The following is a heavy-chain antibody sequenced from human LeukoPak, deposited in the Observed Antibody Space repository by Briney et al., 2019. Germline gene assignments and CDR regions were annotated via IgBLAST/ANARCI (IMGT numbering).Heavy chain of an antibody. J-gene: IGHJ4*02. CDR2: NSGST. CDR3: ARQTGSGLFILP. V-gene: IGHV4-39*01. CDR1: GGSISSSNFY. Sequence: PSETLSLTCTVSGGSISSSNFYWGWIRQPPGKGLEWIGSNSGSTYYNASLKSQVSISIDTSKNQFSLRLTSVTAADTAVYYCARQTGSGLFILPGGQGTLVTVSS. D-gene: IGHD3/OR15-3a*01.